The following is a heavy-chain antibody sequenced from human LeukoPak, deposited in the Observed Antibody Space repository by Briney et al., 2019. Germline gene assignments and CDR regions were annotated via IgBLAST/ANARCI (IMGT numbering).Heavy chain of an antibody. CDR1: GFTFDDYA. J-gene: IGHJ6*02. V-gene: IGHV3-9*01. D-gene: IGHD3-16*01. CDR2: ISWNSGSI. CDR3: ARGGGLDV. Sequence: GGSLRLSCAASGFTFDDYAMHWVRQAPGKGLEWVSGISWNSGSIGYADSVKGRFTISRDNAKNSLYLQMNSLRAEDTAVYFCARGGGLDVWGQGATVTVSS.